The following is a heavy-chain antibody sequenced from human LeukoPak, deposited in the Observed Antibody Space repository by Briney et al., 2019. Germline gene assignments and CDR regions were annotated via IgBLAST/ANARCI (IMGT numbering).Heavy chain of an antibody. D-gene: IGHD3-10*02. Sequence: GGSLRLSCAASGFTFSIYTMNWVRQAPGKGLEWVSCISSSSSYIYYADSLKGRFTISRDNAKNSLYLQMNSLRAEDTAVYYCAELGITMIGGVWGKGTTVTISS. CDR1: GFTFSIYT. V-gene: IGHV3-21*01. CDR3: AELGITMIGGV. J-gene: IGHJ6*04. CDR2: ISSSSSYI.